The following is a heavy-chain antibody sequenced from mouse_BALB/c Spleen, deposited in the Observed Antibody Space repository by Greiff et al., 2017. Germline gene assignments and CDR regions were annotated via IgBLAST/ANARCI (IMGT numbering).Heavy chain of an antibody. J-gene: IGHJ4*01. D-gene: IGHD1-2*01. V-gene: IGHV2-2*02. CDR1: GFSLTSYG. CDR3: ASRATARAMDY. CDR2: IWSGGST. Sequence: VKLQESGPGLVQPSQSLSITCTVSGFSLTSYGVHWVRQSPGKGLEWLGVIWSGGSTDYNAAFISRLSISKDNSKSQVFFKMNSLQANDTAIYYCASRATARAMDYWGQGTSVTVSS.